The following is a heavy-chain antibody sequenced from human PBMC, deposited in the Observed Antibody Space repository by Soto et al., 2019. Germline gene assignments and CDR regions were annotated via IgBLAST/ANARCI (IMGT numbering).Heavy chain of an antibody. CDR1: GFTFSSYG. CDR3: AKVYGYSYGWVYYYYGMDV. D-gene: IGHD5-18*01. Sequence: PGGSLRLSCAASGFTFSSYGMHWVRQAPGKGLEWVAVISYDGSNKYYADSVKGRFTISRDNSKNTLYLQMNSLRAEDTAVYYCAKVYGYSYGWVYYYYGMDVWSQGTTVTVSS. V-gene: IGHV3-30*18. J-gene: IGHJ6*02. CDR2: ISYDGSNK.